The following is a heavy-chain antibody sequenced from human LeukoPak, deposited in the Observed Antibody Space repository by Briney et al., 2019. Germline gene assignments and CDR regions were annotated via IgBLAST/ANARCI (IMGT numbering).Heavy chain of an antibody. D-gene: IGHD6-13*01. Sequence: GGSLRLSCAASGFTFSGYWMSWVRQAPGKGLEWVANIKQDGSEKYYVDSVKGRFTISRDNAKNSLYLQMNSLRAEGTAVYYCARGGYSSSLDYWGQGTLVGVPS. CDR1: GFTFSGYW. CDR2: IKQDGSEK. CDR3: ARGGYSSSLDY. J-gene: IGHJ4*02. V-gene: IGHV3-7*01.